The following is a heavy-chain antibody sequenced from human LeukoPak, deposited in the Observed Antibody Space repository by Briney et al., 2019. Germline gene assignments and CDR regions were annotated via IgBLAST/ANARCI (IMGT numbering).Heavy chain of an antibody. CDR2: ISKTGRTT. V-gene: IGHV3-23*01. J-gene: IGHJ4*02. D-gene: IGHD3-10*01. CDR1: GFSFDAYA. CDR3: AKGHGSLYYYGSGSYYKPYFDY. Sequence: GGSLRISCAASGFSFDAYAMSWVRQAPGKGLEWVSGISKTGRTTFYTDSVKGRFTISRDNSKNTLYLQMNSLRAEDTAVYYCAKGHGSLYYYGSGSYYKPYFDYWGQGTLVTVSS.